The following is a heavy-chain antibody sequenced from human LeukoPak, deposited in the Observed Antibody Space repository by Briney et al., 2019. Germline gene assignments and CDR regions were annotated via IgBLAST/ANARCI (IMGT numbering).Heavy chain of an antibody. CDR2: IYYSGST. J-gene: IGHJ4*02. D-gene: IGHD4-17*01. CDR3: ARGFVRYGDFDY. CDR1: GGSLSSYY. Sequence: SETLSLTCTVSGGSLSSYYWRWIRQPPGKGLEWIGYIYYSGSTNYNPSLKSRVTISVDTSKNQFSLKLSSVTAADTAVYYCARGFVRYGDFDYWGQGTLVTVSS. V-gene: IGHV4-59*01.